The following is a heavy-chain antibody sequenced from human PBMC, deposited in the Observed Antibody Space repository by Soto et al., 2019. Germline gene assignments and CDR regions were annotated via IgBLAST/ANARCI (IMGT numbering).Heavy chain of an antibody. CDR2: ISANSGDT. V-gene: IGHV1-18*01. D-gene: IGHD2-21*01. CDR1: GYTFSSYG. Sequence: QVQLAQSGAEVKEPGASVRVSCKASGYTFSSYGFSWVRQAPGQGLEWVAWISANSGDTNSAQKFQGRVTVTTDTSTSTAYRDMTSMTADDTAIYYCARDFRDSCGGPSGIYFDWWGQANVVTVSS. CDR3: ARDFRDSCGGPSGIYFDW. J-gene: IGHJ4*02.